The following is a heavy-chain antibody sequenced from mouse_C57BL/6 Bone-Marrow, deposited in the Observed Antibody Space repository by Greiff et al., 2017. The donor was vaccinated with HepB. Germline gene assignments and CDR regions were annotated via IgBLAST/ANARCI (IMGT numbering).Heavy chain of an antibody. Sequence: VQLQQSGPELVKPGASVKISCKASGYAFSSSWMNWVKQRPGKGLEWIGRIYPGDGDTNYNGKFKGKATLTADKSSSTAYMQLSSLTSEYSAVYFCARSYGSIFYYYAMDYWGQGTSVTVSS. J-gene: IGHJ4*01. CDR2: IYPGDGDT. V-gene: IGHV1-82*01. D-gene: IGHD1-1*01. CDR1: GYAFSSSW. CDR3: ARSYGSIFYYYAMDY.